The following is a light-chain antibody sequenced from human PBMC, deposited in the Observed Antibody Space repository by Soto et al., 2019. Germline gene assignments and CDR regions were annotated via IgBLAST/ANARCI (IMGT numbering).Light chain of an antibody. CDR1: QTVSGSH. Sequence: IVLTQSPGTLSLSPVERATLSCRASQTVSGSHLAWYQQKPGQAPRLIIYGASTRPTGIPDRFSGSGSGTDFTLTITRLEPEDFAVDYCQQYGGAPPEYPFGQGTKLEIK. J-gene: IGKJ2*01. V-gene: IGKV3-20*01. CDR2: GAS. CDR3: QQYGGAPPEYP.